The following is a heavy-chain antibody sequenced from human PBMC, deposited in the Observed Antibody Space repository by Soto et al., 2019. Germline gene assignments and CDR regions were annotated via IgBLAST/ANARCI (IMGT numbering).Heavy chain of an antibody. D-gene: IGHD5-18*01. CDR1: GYSFSSYW. V-gene: IGHV5-10-1*01. J-gene: IGHJ6*02. Sequence: PGESLKISCKGSGYSFSSYWISWVRQMPGKGLEWMGRIDPSDSYTNYSPSFQGHVTISADKSISTAYLQWSSLKASDTAVYYCAITADVDTAMVYYYGMDVWGQGTTVTVSS. CDR3: AITADVDTAMVYYYGMDV. CDR2: IDPSDSYT.